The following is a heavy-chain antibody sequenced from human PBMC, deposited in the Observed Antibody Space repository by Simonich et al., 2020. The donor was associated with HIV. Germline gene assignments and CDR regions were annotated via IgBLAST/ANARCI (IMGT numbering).Heavy chain of an antibody. CDR2: IIPICGTA. CDR1: GGTFSSFA. Sequence: QVQLVQSGAEVKKTGSSVKVSCKASGGTFSSFASSWVRQAPGLGLEWVGGIIPICGTANYAQMFQGRVTITADESTSTAYMELSSLRSEDTGIYYCARKGGGRGVYYFDYWGQGTLVTVSS. J-gene: IGHJ4*02. CDR3: ARKGGGRGVYYFDY. D-gene: IGHD3-10*01. V-gene: IGHV1-69*13.